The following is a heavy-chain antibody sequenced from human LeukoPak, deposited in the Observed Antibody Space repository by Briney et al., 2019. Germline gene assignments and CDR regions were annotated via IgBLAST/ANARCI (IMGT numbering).Heavy chain of an antibody. J-gene: IGHJ4*02. V-gene: IGHV1-2*02. Sequence: ASVKVSCKASGYTFTGYYMHWVRQAPGQGLEWMGWINPNSGGTNYAQKLQGRVTMTTDTSTSTAYMELRSLRSDDTAVYYCASLFDWLPSLDYWGQGTLVTVSS. D-gene: IGHD3-9*01. CDR2: INPNSGGT. CDR3: ASLFDWLPSLDY. CDR1: GYTFTGYY.